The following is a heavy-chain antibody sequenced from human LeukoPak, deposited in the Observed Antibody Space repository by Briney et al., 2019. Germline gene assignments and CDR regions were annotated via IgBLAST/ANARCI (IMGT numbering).Heavy chain of an antibody. J-gene: IGHJ4*02. Sequence: GGSLRLSCAASGFTFSSYAMSWVRRAPGKGLEWGSAISGSGGSTYYAESVKGRFTISRDTSKNTLYLPMNSLRAEDTALYHCAKGPAFASGSYYHYWGQGPLVTVSS. CDR2: ISGSGGST. CDR1: GFTFSSYA. D-gene: IGHD1-26*01. V-gene: IGHV3-23*01. CDR3: AKGPAFASGSYYHY.